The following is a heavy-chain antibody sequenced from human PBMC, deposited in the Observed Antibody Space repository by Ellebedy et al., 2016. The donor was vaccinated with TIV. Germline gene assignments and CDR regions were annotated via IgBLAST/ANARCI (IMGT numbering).Heavy chain of an antibody. D-gene: IGHD7-27*01. Sequence: SQTLSLTCAVFGGSFSSYSWSWIRPPPGKGLEWLGEINHSGRTNYNPSLKSRVNVAVDTSKNQFSLQLTSVTAADAAMYYCARVLRVPINGADAFDIWGQGTMVTISA. V-gene: IGHV4-34*01. J-gene: IGHJ3*02. CDR3: ARVLRVPINGADAFDI. CDR1: GGSFSSYS. CDR2: INHSGRT.